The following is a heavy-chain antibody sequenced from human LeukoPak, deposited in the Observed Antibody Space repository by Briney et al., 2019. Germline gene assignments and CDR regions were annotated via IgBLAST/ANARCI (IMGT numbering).Heavy chain of an antibody. D-gene: IGHD3-10*01. Sequence: GGSLRLSCAASGFTFSSYSMNWVRPAPGKGLEWISYISSSSDIIYNADSVKGRFTISRDNAKNSLFLQMNSLRAEDTAVYYCARESSGVLGFDYWGQGTLVTVSS. CDR3: ARESSGVLGFDY. CDR2: ISSSSDII. J-gene: IGHJ4*02. V-gene: IGHV3-48*01. CDR1: GFTFSSYS.